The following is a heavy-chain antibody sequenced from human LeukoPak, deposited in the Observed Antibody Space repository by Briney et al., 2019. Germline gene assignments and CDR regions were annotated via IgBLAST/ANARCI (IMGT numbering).Heavy chain of an antibody. V-gene: IGHV1-18*01. CDR3: ARFEHPGTDY. D-gene: IGHD1-14*01. CDR1: GYTFTNSG. J-gene: IGHJ4*02. Sequence: ASVNVSCKASGYTFTNSGVTWVRQAPGQGLEWMGWISAYNGNTNYAQKLQGRVTITTDTSTSSAYMELRSVSSDDTAVYYCARFEHPGTDYWGRGTLVTVSS. CDR2: ISAYNGNT.